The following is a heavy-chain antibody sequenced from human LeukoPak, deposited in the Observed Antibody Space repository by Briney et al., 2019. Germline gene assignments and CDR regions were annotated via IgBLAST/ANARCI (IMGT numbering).Heavy chain of an antibody. D-gene: IGHD1-26*01. CDR1: GYTFTGYY. V-gene: IGHV1-2*02. Sequence: ASVKVSCKASGYTFTGYYMHWVRQAPGQGLEWMGWINPNSGGTNYAQKFQGRVTMTEDTSTDTAYMELSSLRSEDTAVYYCATKLRHGSWFDPWGQGTLVTVSS. CDR2: INPNSGGT. J-gene: IGHJ5*02. CDR3: ATKLRHGSWFDP.